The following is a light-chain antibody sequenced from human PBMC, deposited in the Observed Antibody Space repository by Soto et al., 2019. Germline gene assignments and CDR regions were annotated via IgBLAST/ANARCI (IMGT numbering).Light chain of an antibody. CDR3: AAWDDSLNAWV. V-gene: IGLV1-44*01. CDR2: SNN. CDR1: SSNIGSNT. J-gene: IGLJ3*02. Sequence: QSVLTQPPSASGTTGQRVTISCSGSSSNIGSNTVNWYQQLPGTAPKRLIYSNNQRPSGVPDRFSGSKFGTSASLAISGLLSEDEADYYCAAWDDSLNAWVFGGGTKLTVL.